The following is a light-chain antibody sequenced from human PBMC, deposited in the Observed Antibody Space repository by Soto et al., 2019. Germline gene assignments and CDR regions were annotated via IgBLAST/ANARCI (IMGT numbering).Light chain of an antibody. CDR1: SSDVGGYTY. CDR2: DVS. V-gene: IGLV2-14*03. CDR3: SSYTSSSTYV. Sequence: QSVLTQPASVSGSPGQSITISCTGTSSDVGGYTYASSYPHHPGKAPKLMIYDVSKRPSGVSSRFSGSKSGNTASLTISGLQAEDEADYYCSSYTSSSTYVFGTGTKVTVL. J-gene: IGLJ1*01.